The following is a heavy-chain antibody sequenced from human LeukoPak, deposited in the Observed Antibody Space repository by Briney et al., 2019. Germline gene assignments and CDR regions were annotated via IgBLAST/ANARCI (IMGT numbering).Heavy chain of an antibody. V-gene: IGHV4-39*07. J-gene: IGHJ5*02. D-gene: IGHD5-18*01. Sequence: PSETLSLTCTVSGGPISSSSYYWGWIRQPPGKGLEWIGSIYYSGSTYYNPTLKSRVTISVDTSKNQFSLKLSSVTAADTAVYYCARQNGYLNWFDPWGQGTLVTVSS. CDR3: ARQNGYLNWFDP. CDR1: GGPISSSSYY. CDR2: IYYSGST.